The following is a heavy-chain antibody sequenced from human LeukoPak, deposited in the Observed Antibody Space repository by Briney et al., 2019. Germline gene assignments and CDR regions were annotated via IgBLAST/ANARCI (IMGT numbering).Heavy chain of an antibody. V-gene: IGHV3-21*01. D-gene: IGHD3-22*01. CDR2: ISSSSSYI. J-gene: IGHJ4*02. CDR1: GFTFSSYS. CDR3: ARDRYYYDSSGYYY. Sequence: RGSLRLSCAASGFTFSSYSMNWFRQAPGKGLEWVSSISSSSSYIYYADSVKGRFTISRDNAKNSLYLQMNSLRAEDTAVYYCARDRYYYDSSGYYYWGQGTLVTVSS.